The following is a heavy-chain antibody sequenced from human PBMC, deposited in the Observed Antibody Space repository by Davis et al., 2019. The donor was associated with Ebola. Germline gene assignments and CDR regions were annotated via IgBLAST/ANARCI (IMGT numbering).Heavy chain of an antibody. D-gene: IGHD2-21*01. CDR2: IGTAGDK. V-gene: IGHV3-13*01. J-gene: IGHJ3*02. CDR3: ARDSDSAFDI. CDR1: GFTFSSYD. Sequence: GESLKISCAASGFTFSSYDMHWVRQATGKGLEWVSAIGTAGDKYYPGAVKGRFTISRENAKNSLYLQMNSLRVGDTAVYYCARDSDSAFDIWGQGTMVTVSS.